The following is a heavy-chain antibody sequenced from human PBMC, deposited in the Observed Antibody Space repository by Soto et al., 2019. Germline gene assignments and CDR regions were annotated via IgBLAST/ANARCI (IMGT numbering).Heavy chain of an antibody. Sequence: ASVKVSCKASGYTFTSYGISWVRQAPGQGLEWMGWISAYNGNTNYAQKLQGRVTMTTDTSTSTAYMELRSLRSDDTAVYYCARPAAAGDYYYYGMDVWGQGTTVTVSS. J-gene: IGHJ6*02. CDR1: GYTFTSYG. D-gene: IGHD6-13*01. CDR2: ISAYNGNT. V-gene: IGHV1-18*01. CDR3: ARPAAAGDYYYYGMDV.